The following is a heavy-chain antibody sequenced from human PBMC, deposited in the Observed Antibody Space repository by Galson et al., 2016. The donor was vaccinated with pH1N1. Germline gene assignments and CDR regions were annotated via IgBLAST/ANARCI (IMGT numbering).Heavy chain of an antibody. D-gene: IGHD3-10*01. CDR3: AKSDGYLYGYFDY. CDR2: ISWNSGSI. Sequence: SLRLSCAASGFTFDDYAMHWVRQAPGKGLEWVSGISWNSGSIGYADSVKGRFTISRDNAKNSLYLQMNSLRAEDTALYYCAKSDGYLYGYFDYWGHGTTVTVSS. CDR1: GFTFDDYA. J-gene: IGHJ4*03. V-gene: IGHV3-9*01.